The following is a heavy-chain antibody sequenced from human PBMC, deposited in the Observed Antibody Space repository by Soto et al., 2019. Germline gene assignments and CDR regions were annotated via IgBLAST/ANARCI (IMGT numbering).Heavy chain of an antibody. CDR2: INPNSGGT. CDR3: ARNSYGFYYYYGMDV. D-gene: IGHD5-18*01. CDR1: GYTFTGYY. J-gene: IGHJ6*02. Sequence: ASVKVSCKASGYTFTGYYMHWVRQAPGQGLEWMGWINPNSGGTNYAQKFQGRVTMTRDTSISTAYMELSSLRSEDTAVYYCARNSYGFYYYYGMDVWGQGTTVTVSS. V-gene: IGHV1-2*02.